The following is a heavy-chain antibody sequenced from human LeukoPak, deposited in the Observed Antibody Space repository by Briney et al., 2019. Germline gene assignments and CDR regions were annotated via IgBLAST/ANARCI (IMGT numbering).Heavy chain of an antibody. Sequence: KSSETLSLTCTVSGGSITSYYWSWIRQPPGKGLEWIGYIYYSGSTNYNPSLTSRVTMSVDTSKNQFSLKLSSVTAADTAVYYCARGSYSYPADYWGQGTLVTVSS. V-gene: IGHV4-59*01. CDR1: GGSITSYY. CDR2: IYYSGST. J-gene: IGHJ4*02. CDR3: ARGSYSYPADY. D-gene: IGHD5-18*01.